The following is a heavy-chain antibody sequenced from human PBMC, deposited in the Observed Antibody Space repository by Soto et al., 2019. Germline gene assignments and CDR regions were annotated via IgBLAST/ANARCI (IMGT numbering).Heavy chain of an antibody. J-gene: IGHJ5*02. D-gene: IGHD3-9*01. V-gene: IGHV4-31*03. CDR1: GGSISSGGHY. CDR2: IYYSGST. CDR3: ARAYYDILPNCFDP. Sequence: SETLSLTCTVSGGSISSGGHYWSWIRQHPGKGLEWIGYIYYSGSTYYNPSLKSRVTISLDTSKNQFSLKLSSVTAADTAVYYCARAYYDILPNCFDPWGQGTLVTVSS.